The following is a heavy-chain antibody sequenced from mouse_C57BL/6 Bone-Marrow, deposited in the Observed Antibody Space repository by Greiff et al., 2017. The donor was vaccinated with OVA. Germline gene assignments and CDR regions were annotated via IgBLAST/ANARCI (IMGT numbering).Heavy chain of an antibody. CDR1: GYTFTSYW. Sequence: QVQLQQPGAELVKPGASVTMSCKASGYTFTSYWITWVKQRPGQGLEWIGDIYPGSGSTNYNEKFKSKATLTVDTSSSNAYMQLSSLTSEDSAVYYCARCYYYGSSYDAMDYWGQGTSVTVSS. V-gene: IGHV1-55*01. D-gene: IGHD1-1*01. CDR2: IYPGSGST. CDR3: ARCYYYGSSYDAMDY. J-gene: IGHJ4*01.